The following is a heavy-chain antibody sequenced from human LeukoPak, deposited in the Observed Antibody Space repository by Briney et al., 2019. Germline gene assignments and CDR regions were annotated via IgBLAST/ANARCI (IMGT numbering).Heavy chain of an antibody. Sequence: SETLSLTCTLSGGSIIGSTSYCGWVRQPPGEGLDWNCFMKYSGSTYYNPSLRSRAPTSVNTSKTQFALKLNSVTASDTPFHYCARCYDYWGQGTLVTVS. CDR3: ARCYDY. V-gene: IGHV4-39*01. CDR1: GGSIIGSTSY. CDR2: MKYSGST. J-gene: IGHJ4*02.